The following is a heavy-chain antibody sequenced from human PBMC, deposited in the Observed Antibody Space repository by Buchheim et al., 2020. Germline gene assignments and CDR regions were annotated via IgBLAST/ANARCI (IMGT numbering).Heavy chain of an antibody. J-gene: IGHJ4*02. CDR1: GFTFSNYA. CDR3: AKQIHSDGGWYTDY. D-gene: IGHD6-19*01. Sequence: EVQLLESGGGLVQPGGFLRLSCEASGFTFSNYAMMWVRQAPGKGLDWVSSIDDSGAGSHYADSVQGRFTISRDNSKNTMFLQMNSLRVEDTAVYYCAKQIHSDGGWYTDYWGQGTL. CDR2: IDDSGAGS. V-gene: IGHV3-23*01.